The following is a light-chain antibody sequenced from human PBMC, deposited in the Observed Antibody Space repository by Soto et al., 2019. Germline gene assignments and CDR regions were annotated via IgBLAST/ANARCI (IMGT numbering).Light chain of an antibody. CDR1: SSNIGNNY. V-gene: IGLV1-51*01. CDR3: GTWDSRLRVVV. CDR2: DNN. Sequence: QSVLTQPPSVSAAPRQKVTISCSGSSSNIGNNYVSWYHRVPGTAPKLLIYDNNERPSGIPDRFSGSKSGTSATPDITGLQTGDEGDYYCGTWDSRLRVVVFGGGTKLTVL. J-gene: IGLJ2*01.